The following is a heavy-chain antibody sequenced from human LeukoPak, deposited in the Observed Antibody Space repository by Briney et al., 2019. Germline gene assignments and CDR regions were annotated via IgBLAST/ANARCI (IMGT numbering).Heavy chain of an antibody. CDR2: IKQDGSQK. CDR1: GFTFSSYW. CDR3: ARDESGDSYGLY. D-gene: IGHD5-18*01. Sequence: GGSLRLSCAVSGFTFSSYWMNWVRQAPGKGLEWVANIKQDGSQKHYVDSVRGRFTISRDNAKNSLYLQLNSLRAEDTAVYYCARDESGDSYGLYWGQGTLVTVSS. V-gene: IGHV3-7*05. J-gene: IGHJ4*02.